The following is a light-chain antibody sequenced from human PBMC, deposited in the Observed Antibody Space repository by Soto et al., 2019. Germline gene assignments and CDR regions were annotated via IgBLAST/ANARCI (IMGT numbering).Light chain of an antibody. CDR3: CSFAGSYTFWV. J-gene: IGLJ3*02. V-gene: IGLV2-11*01. CDR1: SSDVGDYNY. Sequence: QSALTQPRSVSGSPGQSVTSSCTGTSSDVGDYNYVSWYQQYPGKAPKLVIYDVSKRPSGVPDRFSGSKSGNTASLTISGLQAEDEADYYCCSFAGSYTFWVFGGGTQLTVL. CDR2: DVS.